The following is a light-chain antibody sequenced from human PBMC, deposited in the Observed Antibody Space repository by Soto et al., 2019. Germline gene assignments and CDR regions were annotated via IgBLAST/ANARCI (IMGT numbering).Light chain of an antibody. J-gene: IGLJ1*01. CDR2: DVS. CDR3: SAYGGSNRGV. CDR1: SSDVGGYNY. Sequence: HSALTQPPSASGSPGQSVTISCTGTSSDVGGYNYVSWYQHHPGKAPKLVIYDVSKRPSGVPDRFSGSKSGNTASLTVSGLQAEDEADYYCSAYGGSNRGVFGTGTKLTVL. V-gene: IGLV2-8*01.